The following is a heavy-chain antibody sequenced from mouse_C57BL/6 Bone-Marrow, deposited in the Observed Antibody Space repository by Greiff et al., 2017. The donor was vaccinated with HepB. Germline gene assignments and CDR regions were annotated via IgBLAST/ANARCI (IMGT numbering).Heavy chain of an antibody. CDR1: GYTFTSYG. CDR3: AIATYYSGICYYDCDY. J-gene: IGHJ2*01. V-gene: IGHV1-81*01. D-gene: IGHD1-1*01. Sequence: VQLQQSGAELVRPGASVKLSCKASGYTFTSYGISWVKQRPGQGLEWIGEIYPGSGNTYYNEKFKGKATLTAYKSSSTAYMELRSLTSEDSAVYFCAIATYYSGICYYDCDYWGRGTTPTVSS. CDR2: IYPGSGNT.